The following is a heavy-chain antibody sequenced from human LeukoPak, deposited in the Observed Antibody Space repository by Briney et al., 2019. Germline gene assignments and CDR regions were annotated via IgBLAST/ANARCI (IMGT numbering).Heavy chain of an antibody. CDR1: GLAYSGYV. CDR2: ISYDGNNK. J-gene: IGHJ6*02. Sequence: PGGTVTLSCAAAGLAYSGYVMYWLRKATGTGLEWVAVISYDGNNKYYADSVKGRFTISRDNSKNTLYLQMNSLRAEDTSVYYCALGYDYYYYGMDVWGQGTTVTVSS. CDR3: ALGYDYYYYGMDV. V-gene: IGHV3-30-3*01. D-gene: IGHD5-12*01.